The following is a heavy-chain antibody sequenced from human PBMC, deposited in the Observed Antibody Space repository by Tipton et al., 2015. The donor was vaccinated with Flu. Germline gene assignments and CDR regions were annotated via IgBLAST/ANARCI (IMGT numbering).Heavy chain of an antibody. CDR2: ISSSGYNI. D-gene: IGHD4-17*01. Sequence: GSLRLSCAASGFTFSTYEMNWVRQAPGKGLEWVSYISSSGYNIYYSDSVQGRFTISRDNAKNSLYLQMNSLRAEDTAVYYCAREENDYGDHWGQGTLVTVSS. CDR3: AREENDYGDH. J-gene: IGHJ5*02. V-gene: IGHV3-48*03. CDR1: GFTFSTYE.